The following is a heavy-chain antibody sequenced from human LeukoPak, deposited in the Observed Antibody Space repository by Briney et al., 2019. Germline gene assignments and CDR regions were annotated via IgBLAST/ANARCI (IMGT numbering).Heavy chain of an antibody. CDR2: IYYSGST. J-gene: IGHJ4*02. CDR1: GGSISSYY. CDR3: ARRRLLAGSNPLDY. D-gene: IGHD4-11*01. V-gene: IGHV4-59*08. Sequence: PSETLSLTCTVSGGSISSYYWSWIRQPPGKGLEWIGYIYYSGSTNYNPSLKSRVTISVDTSKNQFSLKLSSVTAADTAVYYCARRRLLAGSNPLDYWGQGILVTVSS.